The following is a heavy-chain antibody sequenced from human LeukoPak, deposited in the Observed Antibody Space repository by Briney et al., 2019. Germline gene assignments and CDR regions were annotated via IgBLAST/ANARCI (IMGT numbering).Heavy chain of an antibody. J-gene: IGHJ4*02. V-gene: IGHV3-43*01. CDR1: GFTFDDYT. Sequence: PGGSLRLSCAASGFTFDDYTMHWVRQAPGKGLEWVSLISWDGGSTYYADSVKGRFTISRDNSKNSLYLQMNSLRTEDTALYYCATEGTVTSPTDYWGQGTLVTVSS. CDR2: ISWDGGST. CDR3: ATEGTVTSPTDY. D-gene: IGHD3-10*01.